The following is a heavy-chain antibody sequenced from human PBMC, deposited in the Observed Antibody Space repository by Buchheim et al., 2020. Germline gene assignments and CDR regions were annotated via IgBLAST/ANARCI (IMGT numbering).Heavy chain of an antibody. V-gene: IGHV3-30*18. CDR1: GFTFSSYG. CDR2: ISYDGSNK. D-gene: IGHD3-3*01. J-gene: IGHJ5*02. Sequence: QVQLVESGGGVVQPGRSLRLSCAASGFTFSSYGMHWVRQAPGKGLEWVAVISYDGSNKYYADSVKGRFTISRDNSKNTLYLQMNSLRAEDTAVYYCAKGLEVVMIPPNWFDPWGQGTL. CDR3: AKGLEVVMIPPNWFDP.